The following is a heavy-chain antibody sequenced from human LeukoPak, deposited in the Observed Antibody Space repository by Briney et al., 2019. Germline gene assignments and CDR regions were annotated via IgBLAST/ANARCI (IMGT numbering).Heavy chain of an antibody. J-gene: IGHJ4*02. D-gene: IGHD1-26*01. CDR3: ARLRRYSGSYLFDY. CDR1: NDSINSYY. CDR2: IYTSGST. Sequence: SETLSLTCSVSNDSINSYYWSWFRQPAGKGLEWIGRIYTSGSTNYNPSLKSRVTMSVDMSKNQFSLKLSSVTAADTAVYYCARLRRYSGSYLFDYWGQGTLVTVSS. V-gene: IGHV4-4*07.